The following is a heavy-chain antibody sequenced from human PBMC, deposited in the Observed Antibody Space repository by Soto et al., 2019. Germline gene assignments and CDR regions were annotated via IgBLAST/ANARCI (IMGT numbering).Heavy chain of an antibody. V-gene: IGHV1-69*01. Sequence: QVQLVQSGAEVKKPGSSVKVSCKASGGTFSSYAISWVRQAPGQGLEWMGGIIPIFGTANYAQKFQGRVTITADESTSTGYMELSSLRSEDTAVYYCASSYGDYSFGAFDIWGQGTMVTVSS. J-gene: IGHJ3*02. D-gene: IGHD4-17*01. CDR1: GGTFSSYA. CDR2: IIPIFGTA. CDR3: ASSYGDYSFGAFDI.